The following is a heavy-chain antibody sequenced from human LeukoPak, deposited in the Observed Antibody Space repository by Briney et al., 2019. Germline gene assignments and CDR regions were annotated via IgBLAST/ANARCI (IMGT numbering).Heavy chain of an antibody. Sequence: GGSLILSCAASGFSFSNYALGWVRQAPGKGLEWVSSMGGSTGNTYYADSVKGRFTISRDNSKNTLYLQMKSLRGDDTAVYYCAKPPLEYCGGDCSYFFDNWGQGTLVTVSS. CDR2: MGGSTGNT. J-gene: IGHJ4*02. V-gene: IGHV3-23*01. CDR3: AKPPLEYCGGDCSYFFDN. D-gene: IGHD2-21*02. CDR1: GFSFSNYA.